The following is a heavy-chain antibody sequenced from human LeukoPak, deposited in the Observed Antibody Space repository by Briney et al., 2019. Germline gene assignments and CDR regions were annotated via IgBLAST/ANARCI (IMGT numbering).Heavy chain of an antibody. CDR3: TTVYCSTTSCKPGTDY. D-gene: IGHD2-2*01. Sequence: GGSLRLSCAASGFTFSNAWMSWVRQAPGKGLEWVGRIKSKTDSGTTDYAAPVKGGFTISRDDSKNTLYLQMDSLKTEDTAVYYCTTVYCSTTSCKPGTDYWGQGTLVTVSS. J-gene: IGHJ4*02. CDR1: GFTFSNAW. CDR2: IKSKTDSGTT. V-gene: IGHV3-15*01.